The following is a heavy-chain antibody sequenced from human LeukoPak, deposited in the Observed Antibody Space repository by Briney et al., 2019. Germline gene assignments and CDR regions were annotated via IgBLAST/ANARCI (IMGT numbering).Heavy chain of an antibody. D-gene: IGHD3-10*01. CDR2: ISWNSGSI. CDR3: AKGYYYGSGS. J-gene: IGHJ4*02. CDR1: GFTFDDYV. Sequence: GRSLRLSCAASGFTFDDYVMHWVRQAPGKGLEWVSGISWNSGSIGYADSVKGRFTISRDNAKNSLYLQMNSLRAEDTALYYCAKGYYYGSGSWGQGTLVTVSS. V-gene: IGHV3-9*01.